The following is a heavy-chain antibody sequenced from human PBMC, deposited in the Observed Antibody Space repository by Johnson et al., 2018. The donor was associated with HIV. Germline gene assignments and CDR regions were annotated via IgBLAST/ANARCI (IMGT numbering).Heavy chain of an antibody. CDR2: ISYGGKYK. D-gene: IGHD3-22*01. V-gene: IGHV3-30*04. J-gene: IGHJ3*01. Sequence: QVQLVESGGGLVQPGRSLRLSCEASGFTFSSYALHWVRQAPGKGLEWVALISYGGKYKYYVDSVKGRLTISRDNAKNSLYLQVNSLRAEDTALYYCARGVSSGYYSNAFDVWGQGTMATVSS. CDR1: GFTFSSYA. CDR3: ARGVSSGYYSNAFDV.